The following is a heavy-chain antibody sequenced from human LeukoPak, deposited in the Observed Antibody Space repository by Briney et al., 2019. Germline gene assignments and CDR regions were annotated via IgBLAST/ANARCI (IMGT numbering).Heavy chain of an antibody. J-gene: IGHJ6*02. Sequence: ASVKVSCKASGYTFTSYDINWVRQATGQGGEWMGWMNPIRGNTGYAQKFQGTVTMTSNTSISTAYMELSSLRSEDSAVYYCARVGSYYYYGMDVWGRGTTVTVSS. CDR3: ARVGSYYYYGMDV. D-gene: IGHD3-10*01. CDR1: GYTFTSYD. CDR2: MNPIRGNT. V-gene: IGHV1-8*01.